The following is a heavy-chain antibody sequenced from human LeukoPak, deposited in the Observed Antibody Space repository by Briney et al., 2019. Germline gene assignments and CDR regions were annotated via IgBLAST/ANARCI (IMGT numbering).Heavy chain of an antibody. D-gene: IGHD2-21*02. CDR3: VREDTPATANY. Sequence: GGSLRLSCAASGLNFANHAMSWVRQNPGKGLEWVSAISGGGDITYYADSVKGRFTISRDNSKDTLFLQMHSLRPGDTAVYYCVREDTPATANYWGQGTLVTISS. J-gene: IGHJ4*02. V-gene: IGHV3-23*01. CDR1: GLNFANHA. CDR2: ISGGGDIT.